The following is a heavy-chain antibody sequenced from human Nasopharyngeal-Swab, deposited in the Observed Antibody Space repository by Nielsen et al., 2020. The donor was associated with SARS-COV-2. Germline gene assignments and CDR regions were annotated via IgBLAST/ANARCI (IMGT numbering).Heavy chain of an antibody. Sequence: GGSLRLSCAASGFTFSSYAMTWVRQAPGKGLEWVSVVTGSGYGTDYADSVKGRFTISRDNAKNTLYLQMNSLRAEDTAVYYCARKDVFAYGDDAFDIWGQGTMVTVSS. D-gene: IGHD3-10*01. V-gene: IGHV3-23*01. CDR3: ARKDVFAYGDDAFDI. CDR1: GFTFSSYA. J-gene: IGHJ3*02. CDR2: VTGSGYGT.